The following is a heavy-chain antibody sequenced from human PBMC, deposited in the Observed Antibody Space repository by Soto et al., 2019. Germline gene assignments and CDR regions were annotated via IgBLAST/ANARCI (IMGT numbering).Heavy chain of an antibody. CDR1: GFTFSSYA. D-gene: IGHD3-9*01. V-gene: IGHV3-23*01. CDR3: AKDLSSTTILADYYYMDV. J-gene: IGHJ6*03. CDR2: ISGSGGTT. Sequence: GGSLRLSCAASGFTFSSYAMSWVRQAPGKGLEWVSAISGSGGTTYFADSVKGRFTISRDNSKKTLYLQMNSLRAEDTAVYYCAKDLSSTTILADYYYMDVWGKGTTVTVSS.